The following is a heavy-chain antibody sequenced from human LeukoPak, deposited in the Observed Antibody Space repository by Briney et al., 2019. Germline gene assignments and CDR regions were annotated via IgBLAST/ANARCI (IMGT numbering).Heavy chain of an antibody. CDR3: ARSLYGSGYYSWFDP. J-gene: IGHJ5*02. Sequence: PSETLSLTCTVSGGSISSSSYYWGWIRQPPGKGLEWIGSIYYSGSTYYNPSLKSRVTISVDTSKNQFSLKLSSVTAADTAVYYCARSLYGSGYYSWFDPWGQGTLVTVSS. CDR2: IYYSGST. CDR1: GGSISSSSYY. D-gene: IGHD3-3*01. V-gene: IGHV4-39*07.